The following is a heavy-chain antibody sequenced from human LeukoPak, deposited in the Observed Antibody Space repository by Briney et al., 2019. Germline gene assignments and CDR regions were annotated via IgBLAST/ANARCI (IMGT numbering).Heavy chain of an antibody. J-gene: IGHJ4*02. V-gene: IGHV3-21*01. CDR1: GFTFSSYS. D-gene: IGHD6-13*01. Sequence: GGSLRLSCAASGFTFSSYSMNWVRQAPGKGLEWVSSISSSSSYIYYADSVKGRFTISRDNAKNSLYLQMNSLRAEDTAVYYCARVRGSSSWYGMNFDYWGQGTLVTVSS. CDR2: ISSSSSYI. CDR3: ARVRGSSSWYGMNFDY.